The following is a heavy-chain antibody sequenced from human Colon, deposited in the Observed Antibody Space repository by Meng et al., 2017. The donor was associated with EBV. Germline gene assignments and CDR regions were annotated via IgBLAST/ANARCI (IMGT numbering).Heavy chain of an antibody. CDR1: GGSISSGGYY. D-gene: IGHD5-24*01. J-gene: IGHJ4*02. CDR2: IYYSGST. Sequence: QLQLQESGPGLVKPSQTLSLTCTVSGGSISSGGYYWSWIRQLPGKGLEWIGYIYYSGSTYYNPSLKSRVTISIDTSKNQFSLKLSSVTAADTAVYYCARGPSRWLQFSFDYWGQGTLVTV. V-gene: IGHV4-31*03. CDR3: ARGPSRWLQFSFDY.